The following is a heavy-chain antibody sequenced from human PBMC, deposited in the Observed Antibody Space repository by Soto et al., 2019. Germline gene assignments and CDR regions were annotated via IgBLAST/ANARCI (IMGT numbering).Heavy chain of an antibody. CDR1: GFIFSNYV. CDR2: ISVSGGTS. V-gene: IGHV3-23*04. J-gene: IGHJ4*02. Sequence: EVQLVDSGGGLVQPGGSLRLSCAASGFIFSNYVMSWVRQAPGKGLEWVSSISVSGGTSYYADSVKGRFTISRDNSKNTLYLQMNSLRAEDTAIYYCAKRPRALLTFDYWGQGTLGTVSS. CDR3: AKRPRALLTFDY. D-gene: IGHD1-26*01.